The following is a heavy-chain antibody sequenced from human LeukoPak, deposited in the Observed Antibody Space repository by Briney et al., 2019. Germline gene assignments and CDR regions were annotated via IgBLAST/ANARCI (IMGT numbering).Heavy chain of an antibody. CDR3: ARDRSIAAAGTSGH. Sequence: ASVKVSCKASGYTFTGYYMHWVRQAPGQGLEWMGWINPNSGGTNYAQKFQGRVTMTRDTSISTAYMELSRLRSDDTAVYHCARDRSIAAAGTSGHWGQGTLVTVSS. CDR1: GYTFTGYY. J-gene: IGHJ4*02. CDR2: INPNSGGT. V-gene: IGHV1-2*02. D-gene: IGHD6-13*01.